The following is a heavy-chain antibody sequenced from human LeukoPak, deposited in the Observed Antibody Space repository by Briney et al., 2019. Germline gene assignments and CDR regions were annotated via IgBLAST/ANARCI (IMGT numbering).Heavy chain of an antibody. Sequence: GGSLRLSCAASGFTFSSYAMSWVRQAPGKGLEWVSAISGSGGSTYYADSVKGRFTISRDNSKNSLYLQMNSLRAEDTAVYYCARGPTRANSSDYWGQGTLVTVSS. CDR3: ARGPTRANSSDY. V-gene: IGHV3-23*01. D-gene: IGHD2/OR15-2a*01. CDR2: ISGSGGST. J-gene: IGHJ4*02. CDR1: GFTFSSYA.